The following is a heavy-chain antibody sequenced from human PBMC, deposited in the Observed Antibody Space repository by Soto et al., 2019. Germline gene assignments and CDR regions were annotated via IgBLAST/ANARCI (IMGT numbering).Heavy chain of an antibody. CDR2: INPSGGST. Sequence: ASVKLSCKASGYTFPSQYMHWVRQAPGQGLEWMGIINPSGGSTSYAQKFQGRVTMTRDTSTSTVYMELSSLRSEDTAVYYCARSRVLLWFGELLYAGMDVCGQGPTVTVS. D-gene: IGHD3-10*01. J-gene: IGHJ6*02. CDR1: GYTFPSQY. V-gene: IGHV1-46*01. CDR3: ARSRVLLWFGELLYAGMDV.